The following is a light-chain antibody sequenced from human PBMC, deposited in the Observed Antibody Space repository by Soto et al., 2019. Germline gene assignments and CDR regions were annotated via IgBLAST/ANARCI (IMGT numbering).Light chain of an antibody. Sequence: QSVLTHPASVSGSPGQSITISCTGTSSDVGGYNYVSWYQQHPGKAPKLMIYEVSNRPSGVSNRFSGSKSGNTASLKIPGLQAEDEADYYCSSYTNINTRACVFGTGTKVTVL. V-gene: IGLV2-14*01. CDR1: SSDVGGYNY. J-gene: IGLJ1*01. CDR2: EVS. CDR3: SSYTNINTRACV.